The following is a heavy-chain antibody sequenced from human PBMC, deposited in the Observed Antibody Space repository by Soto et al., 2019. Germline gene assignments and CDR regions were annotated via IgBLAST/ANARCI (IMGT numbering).Heavy chain of an antibody. CDR1: GFTFSSYA. J-gene: IGHJ6*02. Sequence: LSCAASGFTFSSYAMSWVRQAPGKGLEWVSAISGSGGSTYYADSVKGRFTISRDNSKNTLYLQMNSLRAEDTAVYYCAKSPSYYYGMDVWGQCTSVTVSS. CDR3: AKSPSYYYGMDV. V-gene: IGHV3-23*01. CDR2: ISGSGGST.